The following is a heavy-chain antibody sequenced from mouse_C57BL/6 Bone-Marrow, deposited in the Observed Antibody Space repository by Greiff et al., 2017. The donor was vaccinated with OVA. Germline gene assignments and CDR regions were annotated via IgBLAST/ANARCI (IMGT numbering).Heavy chain of an antibody. CDR2: IYPGSGNT. Sequence: VQLQQSGAEVVRPGASVKLSCKASGYTFTDYYINWVKQRPGQGLEWIARIYPGSGNTYYNEKFKGKATLTAEKSSNTAYMQLSSLTSEDSAVYCCARDDGYSFEYGDRGTTLTV. CDR1: GYTFTDYY. J-gene: IGHJ2*01. V-gene: IGHV1-76*01. CDR3: ARDDGYSFEY. D-gene: IGHD2-3*01.